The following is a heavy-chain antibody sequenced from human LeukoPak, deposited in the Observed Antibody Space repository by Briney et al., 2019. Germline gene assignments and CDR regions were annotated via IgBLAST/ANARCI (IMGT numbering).Heavy chain of an antibody. CDR2: IYYSGST. CDR1: GGSISSYY. J-gene: IGHJ5*02. Sequence: SETLSLTCTVSGGSISSYYWSWIRQPPGKGLEWIGYIYYSGSTNYNPSLKSRVTISVDTSKNQFSLKLSSVTAADTAVYYCARDFSKARVDCFDPWGQGTLVTVSS. V-gene: IGHV4-59*01. D-gene: IGHD3-3*02. CDR3: ARDFSKARVDCFDP.